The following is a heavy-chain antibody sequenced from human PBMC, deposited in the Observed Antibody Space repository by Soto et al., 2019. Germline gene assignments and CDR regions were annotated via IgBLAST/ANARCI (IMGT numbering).Heavy chain of an antibody. Sequence: EVQLVESGGGLVQPGGSLRLSCAASGLTFSSYWMHWVRQAPGKGLVWVSRINRDVSSTSYADSVKGRFTISRDNAKNTLYLQMNSLRAEDTAVYYCAVAVAGPTAIGYWGQGTLVTVSS. CDR2: INRDVSST. J-gene: IGHJ4*02. D-gene: IGHD6-19*01. V-gene: IGHV3-74*01. CDR3: AVAVAGPTAIGY. CDR1: GLTFSSYW.